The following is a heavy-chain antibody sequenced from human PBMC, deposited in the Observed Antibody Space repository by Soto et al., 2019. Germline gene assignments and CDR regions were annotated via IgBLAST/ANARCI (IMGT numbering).Heavy chain of an antibody. D-gene: IGHD6-19*01. CDR3: ATLAVAGEGSDY. V-gene: IGHV3-30-3*01. J-gene: IGHJ4*02. CDR2: ISYDGSNK. CDR1: GFTFRIYA. Sequence: VPLVESGGGVVQPGRSLRLSCAASGFTFRIYAIHWVRQAPGKGLEWVAVISYDGSNKYYADSVKGRFTISRDNSKNTLYLQMNSLRAEDTAVYYCATLAVAGEGSDYWGQGTLVTVSS.